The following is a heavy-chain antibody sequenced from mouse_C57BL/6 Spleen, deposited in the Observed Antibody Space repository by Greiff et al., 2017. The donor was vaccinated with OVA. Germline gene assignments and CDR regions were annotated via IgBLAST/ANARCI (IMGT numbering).Heavy chain of an antibody. J-gene: IGHJ4*01. CDR1: GFNIKNTY. D-gene: IGHD2-5*01. Sequence: VQLQQSVAELVRPGASVKLSCTASGFNIKNTYMHWVKQRPEQGLEWIGRIDPANGNTKYAPKFQGKATLTADTSSNTAYLQLSSLTSEDTAIYYCARDPYYSNDGAGRYAMDYWGQGTSVTVSS. V-gene: IGHV14-3*01. CDR3: ARDPYYSNDGAGRYAMDY. CDR2: IDPANGNT.